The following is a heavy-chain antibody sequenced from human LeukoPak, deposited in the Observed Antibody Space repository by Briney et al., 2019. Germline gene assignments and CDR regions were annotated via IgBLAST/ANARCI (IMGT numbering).Heavy chain of an antibody. V-gene: IGHV3-73*01. J-gene: IGHJ4*02. CDR3: TLNLLYSSSWYG. CDR2: IRSKANSYAT. CDR1: GFTFSGSA. Sequence: GGSLRLSRAASGFTFSGSAMHWVRQASGKGLEWVGRIRSKANSYATAYAASVKGRFTISRDDSKNTAYLQMNSLKTEDTAVYYCTLNLLYSSSWYGWGQGTLVTVSS. D-gene: IGHD6-13*01.